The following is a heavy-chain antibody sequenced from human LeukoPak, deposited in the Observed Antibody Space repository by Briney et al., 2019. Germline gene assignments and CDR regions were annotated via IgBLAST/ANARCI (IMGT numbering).Heavy chain of an antibody. CDR2: ISSSSSTI. J-gene: IGHJ3*02. CDR1: GFTFSSYS. Sequence: PGGSLRLSCAASGFTFSSYSMNWVRQAPGKGLEWVSYISSSSSTIYYADSVKGRFTISRDNAKNSLYLQMNSLRAEDTAVYYCARLGHTMIVVVTRGLRAFDIWGQGTMVTVSS. V-gene: IGHV3-48*04. D-gene: IGHD3-22*01. CDR3: ARLGHTMIVVVTRGLRAFDI.